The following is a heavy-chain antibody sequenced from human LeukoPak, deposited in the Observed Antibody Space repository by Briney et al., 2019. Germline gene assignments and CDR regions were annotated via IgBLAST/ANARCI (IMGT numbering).Heavy chain of an antibody. Sequence: PSETLSLTCSVSGASVNSGRFYWTWIRQSPGKGLEWLGFVYSSGKTDYNPSLKSRLTMSTDASQNQFSLTLTSVTRADTTIYYCSRVDVAATIFFDYRGQGALVTVSA. J-gene: IGHJ4*02. CDR2: VYSSGKT. CDR1: GASVNSGRFY. V-gene: IGHV4-61*01. D-gene: IGHD5-24*01. CDR3: SRVDVAATIFFDY.